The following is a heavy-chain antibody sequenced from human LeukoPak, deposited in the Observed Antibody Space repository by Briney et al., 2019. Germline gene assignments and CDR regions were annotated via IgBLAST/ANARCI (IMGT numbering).Heavy chain of an antibody. CDR2: TRNKADSYTT. CDR1: GFTFSDHY. D-gene: IGHD3-10*01. CDR3: ARGGSYGPFGY. Sequence: GRSLRLSCAASGFTFSDHYMDWVRQAPGKGLEWVGRTRNKADSYTTEYAASVKGRFTISRDDSKNSLYLQMNSLKTEDTAVYYCARGGSYGPFGYWGQGTLVTVSS. V-gene: IGHV3-72*01. J-gene: IGHJ4*02.